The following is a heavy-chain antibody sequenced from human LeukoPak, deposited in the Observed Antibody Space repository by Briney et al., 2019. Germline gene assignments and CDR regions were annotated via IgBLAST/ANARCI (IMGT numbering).Heavy chain of an antibody. Sequence: GGSLRLSCAAPGFTFDDYAMHWVRQAPGKGLEWVSGISWNSGSIGYADSVKGRFTISRDNAKNSLYLQMNSLRAEDTALYYCAKDLGTDYYDSSGYGRSAFDIWGQGTMVTVSS. J-gene: IGHJ3*02. V-gene: IGHV3-9*01. CDR2: ISWNSGSI. CDR1: GFTFDDYA. D-gene: IGHD3-22*01. CDR3: AKDLGTDYYDSSGYGRSAFDI.